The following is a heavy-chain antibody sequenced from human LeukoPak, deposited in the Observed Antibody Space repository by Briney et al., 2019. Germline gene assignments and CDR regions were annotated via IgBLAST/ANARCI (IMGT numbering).Heavy chain of an antibody. V-gene: IGHV3-23*01. CDR3: ARDSSGYTVGHFDP. Sequence: GGSLRLSCGASRFTFSSYAMTWVRQAPGKGLEWVSIISGSGGTTYYADSVKGRFTISRDNSKNTLYLQMNSLRAEDTAVYYCARDSSGYTVGHFDPWGRGTLVTVSS. D-gene: IGHD3-22*01. CDR1: RFTFSSYA. CDR2: ISGSGGTT. J-gene: IGHJ2*01.